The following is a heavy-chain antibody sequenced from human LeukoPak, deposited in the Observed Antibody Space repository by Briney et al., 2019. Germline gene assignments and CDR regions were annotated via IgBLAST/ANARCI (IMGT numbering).Heavy chain of an antibody. V-gene: IGHV3-49*03. CDR3: TRDGRWLPYGDY. CDR2: IRSKAYGGTT. D-gene: IGHD5-24*01. J-gene: IGHJ4*02. CDR1: GFTFGDYG. Sequence: GRSLRLSCTASGFTFGDYGMSWFRQAPGKGLEWVGFIRSKAYGGTTEYAASVEGRFTISRDDSKSIAYLQMNSLKTEDTAVYYCTRDGRWLPYGDYWGQGTLVTVSS.